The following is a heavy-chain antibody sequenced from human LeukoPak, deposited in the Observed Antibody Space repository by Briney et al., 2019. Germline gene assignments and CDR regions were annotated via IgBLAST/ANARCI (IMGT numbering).Heavy chain of an antibody. Sequence: GASVKVSCKSSGYTFTSYHLHWVRQAPGQGLEWMGIIDPSGGSTTYAQKFQGRVSMTRDMSTSTVYMELSSLRSEDTALYYCARDHWCSSTSCYGPPAFWGQGTLVTVSS. CDR1: GYTFTSYH. CDR3: ARDHWCSSTSCYGPPAF. V-gene: IGHV1-46*01. CDR2: IDPSGGST. J-gene: IGHJ4*02. D-gene: IGHD2-2*01.